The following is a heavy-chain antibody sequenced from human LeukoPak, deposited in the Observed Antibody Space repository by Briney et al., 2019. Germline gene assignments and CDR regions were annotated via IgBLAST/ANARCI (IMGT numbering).Heavy chain of an antibody. CDR3: ARAIRPYQLLHVGWYSSGWTPFDY. J-gene: IGHJ4*02. V-gene: IGHV1-46*01. CDR2: INPSGGST. CDR1: GYTFTSYY. Sequence: GASVKVSCKASGYTFTSYYMHWVRQAPGQGLEWMGIINPSGGSTSYAQKFQGRVTMTRDTSTSTVYMELSSLRSEDTAVYYCARAIRPYQLLHVGWYSSGWTPFDYWGQGTLVTVSS. D-gene: IGHD6-19*01.